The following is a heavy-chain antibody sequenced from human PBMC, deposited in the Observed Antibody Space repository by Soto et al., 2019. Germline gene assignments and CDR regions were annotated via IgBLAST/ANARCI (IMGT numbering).Heavy chain of an antibody. CDR2: IFYRGNT. J-gene: IGHJ4*02. CDR1: GGSISNSSYY. CDR3: ASLSMTTVTTRAY. Sequence: SETLSLTCTVSGGSISNSSYYWGWIRQPPGKGLEWIGSIFYRGNTYYNPSLKSRVTISVDTSKNQFSLKLSSVTAADTAAYYCASLSMTTVTTRAYWGQGTLVTVSS. D-gene: IGHD4-17*01. V-gene: IGHV4-39*01.